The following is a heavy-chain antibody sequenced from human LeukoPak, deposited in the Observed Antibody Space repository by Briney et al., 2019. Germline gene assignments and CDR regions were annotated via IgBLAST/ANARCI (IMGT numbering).Heavy chain of an antibody. J-gene: IGHJ5*02. Sequence: PGGSLRLSCAASGFTFSSYGMSWVRQAPGKGLEWVSAISGSGGSTYYADSVKGRFTISRDNAKNSLYLQMNSLRAEDTAVYYCARMGSYSGGIKLTNWFDPWGQGTLVTVSS. CDR1: GFTFSSYG. CDR3: ARMGSYSGGIKLTNWFDP. D-gene: IGHD1-26*01. V-gene: IGHV3-23*01. CDR2: ISGSGGST.